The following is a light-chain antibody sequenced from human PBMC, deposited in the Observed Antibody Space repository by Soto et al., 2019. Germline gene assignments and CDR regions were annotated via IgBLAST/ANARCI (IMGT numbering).Light chain of an antibody. CDR2: DAS. Sequence: DIPLAQSPSTLSASVGDRVTITCRASQSISSWLAWYRQKPGKAPKVLIFDASSLESGVPSRFSGSGSATEFTLTISSLQPDDFATYYCQQYSDSPWTFGQGTKVDI. J-gene: IGKJ1*01. CDR3: QQYSDSPWT. CDR1: QSISSW. V-gene: IGKV1-5*01.